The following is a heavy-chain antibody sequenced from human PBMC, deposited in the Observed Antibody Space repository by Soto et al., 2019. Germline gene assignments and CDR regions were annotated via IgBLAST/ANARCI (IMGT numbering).Heavy chain of an antibody. J-gene: IGHJ4*02. CDR3: AREGKSYYFDY. Sequence: QVQLVESGGGVVQPGRSLRLSCAASGFTFSSYGMHWVRQAPGKGLEWVAVIWYDGSNKYYADSVKGRFTISRDNSKNTLYLQMNSLRAENKAVYYCAREGKSYYFDYWGQGTLVTVSS. CDR1: GFTFSSYG. CDR2: IWYDGSNK. V-gene: IGHV3-33*01.